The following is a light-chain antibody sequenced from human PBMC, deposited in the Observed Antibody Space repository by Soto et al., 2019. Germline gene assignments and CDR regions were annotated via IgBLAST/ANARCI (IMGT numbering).Light chain of an antibody. V-gene: IGKV1-5*01. CDR3: QEYKTYA. CDR1: QSISDW. Sequence: DIQLTQSPSTLSAYVGDRVNMTCRASQSISDWLAWYQQKPGKAPELLISDASTLATGVPSRFSGSGSGTEFTLNISRLKTDEPETYFCQEYKTYAFGPGTK. CDR2: DAS. J-gene: IGKJ2*01.